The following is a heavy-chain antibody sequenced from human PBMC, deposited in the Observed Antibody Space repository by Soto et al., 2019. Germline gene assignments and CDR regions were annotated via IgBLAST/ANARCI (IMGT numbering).Heavy chain of an antibody. D-gene: IGHD7-27*01. CDR1: GYTFTSYG. Sequence: QVQLVQSGAEVKKPGASVKVSCKASGYTFTSYGWVRQAPGQGLEWMGWISGSNGNTNYAQKLQGRVTMTTDTSTSTAYKEVGSPRTGDQAVFFWARVRAGTGSYHLDFRGQGTLVTVSS. CDR3: ARVRAGTGSYHLDF. V-gene: IGHV1-18*01. CDR2: ISGSNGNT. J-gene: IGHJ4*02.